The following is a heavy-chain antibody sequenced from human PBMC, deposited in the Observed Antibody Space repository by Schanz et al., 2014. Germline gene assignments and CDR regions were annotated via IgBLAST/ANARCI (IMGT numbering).Heavy chain of an antibody. D-gene: IGHD6-25*01. CDR3: AREPLSGYNWFDP. V-gene: IGHV4-61*02. CDR1: GGSISSGSYY. Sequence: QVQLQESGPGLVKPSQTLSLTCSVSGGSISSGSYYWNWIRQPAGKGLEWIGRVYTSGSTNYNPSLKSRVTISLDTPKTHFSLKLGSVTAADTAVYYCAREPLSGYNWFDPWGQGSLVTVSS. J-gene: IGHJ5*02. CDR2: VYTSGST.